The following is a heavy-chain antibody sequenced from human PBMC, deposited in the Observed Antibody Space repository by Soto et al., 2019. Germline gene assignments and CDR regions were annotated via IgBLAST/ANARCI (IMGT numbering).Heavy chain of an antibody. CDR1: GYTFTSYG. Sequence: ASVKVSCKASGYTFTSYGISWVRQAPGQGLEWMGWISAYNGNTNYAQKLQGRVTMTTDTSTSTAYMELRSLRSDDTAVYYCARVTGEFRRWAGQRNSIDYWGQGTLVTVSS. D-gene: IGHD6-19*01. CDR3: ARVTGEFRRWAGQRNSIDY. CDR2: ISAYNGNT. V-gene: IGHV1-18*01. J-gene: IGHJ4*02.